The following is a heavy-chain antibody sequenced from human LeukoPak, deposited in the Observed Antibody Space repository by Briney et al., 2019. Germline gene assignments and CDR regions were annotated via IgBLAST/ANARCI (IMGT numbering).Heavy chain of an antibody. D-gene: IGHD1-14*01. CDR2: IIPIFGTA. V-gene: IGHV1-69*05. Sequence: SVKVSCKASGGTFSSYAISWVRQAPGQGLEWMGGIIPIFGTANYAQKFQGRVTITTDESTSTAYMELSSLRSEDTAVYYCARAVGTQNYYYYYYMDVWGKGTTVTVSS. J-gene: IGHJ6*03. CDR1: GGTFSSYA. CDR3: ARAVGTQNYYYYYYMDV.